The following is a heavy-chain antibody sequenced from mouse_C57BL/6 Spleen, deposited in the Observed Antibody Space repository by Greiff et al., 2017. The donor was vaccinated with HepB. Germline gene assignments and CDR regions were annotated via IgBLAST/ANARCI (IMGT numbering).Heavy chain of an antibody. D-gene: IGHD2-3*01. CDR2: IHPSDSDT. Sequence: QVQLQQPGAELVKPGASVKVSCKASGYTFTSYWMHWVKQRPGQGLEWIGRIHPSDSDTNYNQKFKGKAKLTVDKSSSTAYMQLSSLKSEDSAVYYCGIWDDGYYVAWFAYWGQGTRVTVSA. J-gene: IGHJ3*01. CDR1: GYTFTSYW. CDR3: GIWDDGYYVAWFAY. V-gene: IGHV1-74*01.